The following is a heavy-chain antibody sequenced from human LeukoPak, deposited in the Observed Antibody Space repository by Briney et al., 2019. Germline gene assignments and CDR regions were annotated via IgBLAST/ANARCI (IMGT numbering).Heavy chain of an antibody. Sequence: GGSLRLSCAASGFTFSSYSMNWVRQAPGKGLEWVSSVSSSSSYIYYADSVKGRFTISRDNAKNSLYLQMNSLRAEDTAVYYCARSRAAAGYYYGMDVWGQGTTVTVSS. CDR1: GFTFSSYS. V-gene: IGHV3-21*01. J-gene: IGHJ6*02. CDR3: ARSRAAAGYYYGMDV. CDR2: VSSSSSYI. D-gene: IGHD6-13*01.